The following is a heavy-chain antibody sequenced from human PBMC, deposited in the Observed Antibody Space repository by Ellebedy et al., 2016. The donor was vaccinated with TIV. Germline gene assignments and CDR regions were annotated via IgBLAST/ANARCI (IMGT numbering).Heavy chain of an antibody. J-gene: IGHJ5*02. CDR3: AREDCSSTSCYFDP. CDR2: INPNSGGT. D-gene: IGHD2-2*01. V-gene: IGHV1-2*02. CDR1: GYTFTGYY. Sequence: AASVKVSCKASGYTFTGYYMHWVRQAPGQGLEWMGWINPNSGGTNYAQKFQGRVTMTRDTSISTAYMELSRLRSDGTAVYYCAREDCSSTSCYFDPWGQGTLVTVSS.